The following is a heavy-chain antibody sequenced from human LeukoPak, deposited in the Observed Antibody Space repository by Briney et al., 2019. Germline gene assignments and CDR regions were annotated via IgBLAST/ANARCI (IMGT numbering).Heavy chain of an antibody. CDR1: GFTFSSYG. D-gene: IGHD6-6*01. CDR2: ISYDGSNK. J-gene: IGHJ4*02. Sequence: GRSLRLSCAASGFTFSSYGMHWVRQGPGKGLEWVAVISYDGSNKYYADSVKGRFTISTDNSKNTLYLQMNSLRAQDTAVYYCAKDALKYSSSPDYWGQGTLVTVSS. V-gene: IGHV3-30*18. CDR3: AKDALKYSSSPDY.